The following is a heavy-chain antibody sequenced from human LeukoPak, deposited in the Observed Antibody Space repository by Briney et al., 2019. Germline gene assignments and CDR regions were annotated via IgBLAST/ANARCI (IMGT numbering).Heavy chain of an antibody. CDR2: IYTSGST. J-gene: IGHJ4*02. D-gene: IGHD3-16*01. V-gene: IGHV4-4*07. CDR1: GGSISSYY. Sequence: PSETLSLTCTVSGGSISSYYWSWIRQPAGKGLEWIGRIYTSGSTNYNPSLKSRVTLSVDTSKNQFSLKMKTVTVADTAVYYCARSEIDDYSRYWGQGTLVTVSS. CDR3: ARSEIDDYSRY.